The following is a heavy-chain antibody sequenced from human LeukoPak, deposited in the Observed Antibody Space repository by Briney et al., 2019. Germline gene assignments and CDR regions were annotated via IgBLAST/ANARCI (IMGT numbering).Heavy chain of an antibody. D-gene: IGHD2-2*01. CDR1: GFTFSSYA. CDR3: AKFSAGKIVVVPAAPCIDY. V-gene: IGHV3-23*01. J-gene: IGHJ4*02. CDR2: ISGSGGST. Sequence: GGSLRLSCAASGFTFSSYAMSWVRQAPGKGLEWVSAISGSGGSTYYADSVKGRFTISRDNSKNTLYLQMNSLRAEDTAVYYCAKFSAGKIVVVPAAPCIDYWGQGTLVTVYS.